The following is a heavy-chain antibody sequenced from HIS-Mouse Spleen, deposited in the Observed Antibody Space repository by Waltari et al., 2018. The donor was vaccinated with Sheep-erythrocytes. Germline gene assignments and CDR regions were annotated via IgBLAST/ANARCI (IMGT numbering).Heavy chain of an antibody. Sequence: EVQLVESGGGLVQPGGSLRLSCAASGFPFSSYDMHWVRQATGKGLEWVSAIGTAGDTYYPGSVKGRFTISRENAKNSLYLQMNSLRAGDTAVYYCARGIANWDAFDIWGQGTMVTVSS. CDR3: ARGIANWDAFDI. J-gene: IGHJ3*02. D-gene: IGHD7-27*01. V-gene: IGHV3-13*01. CDR1: GFPFSSYD. CDR2: IGTAGDT.